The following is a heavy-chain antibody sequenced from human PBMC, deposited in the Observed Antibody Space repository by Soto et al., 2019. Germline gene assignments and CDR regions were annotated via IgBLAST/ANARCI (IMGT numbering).Heavy chain of an antibody. J-gene: IGHJ4*02. Sequence: QVQLVQSGAEVKKPGSSVKVSCKTSGGTFSNDIITWVRQAPGQGLEWMGRIIPLLGTANYAQKFQGRVTITAEKSTSTAYMELNSLRSEDTAVYYCAKDCPIGSTLSGYDAIDFWGQGTLVTVSS. CDR1: GGTFSNDI. CDR3: AKDCPIGSTLSGYDAIDF. D-gene: IGHD5-12*01. CDR2: IIPLLGTA. V-gene: IGHV1-69*08.